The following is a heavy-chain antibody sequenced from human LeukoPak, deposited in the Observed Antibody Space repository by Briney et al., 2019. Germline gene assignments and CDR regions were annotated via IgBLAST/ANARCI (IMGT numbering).Heavy chain of an antibody. Sequence: GGSLRLSCGASGFTFRSYGMHWVRQAPGKGLEWVAFIHSGGNNKYYADSVKGRFTVSRDNSKNTLYPQMNSLRGEDTAVYYCAKDNSGWTFDPWGQGTLVTVSS. CDR3: AKDNSGWTFDP. V-gene: IGHV3-30*02. D-gene: IGHD6-19*01. J-gene: IGHJ5*02. CDR2: IHSGGNNK. CDR1: GFTFRSYG.